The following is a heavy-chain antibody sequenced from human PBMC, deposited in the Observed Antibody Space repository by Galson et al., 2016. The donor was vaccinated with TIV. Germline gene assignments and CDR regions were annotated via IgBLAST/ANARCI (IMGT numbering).Heavy chain of an antibody. J-gene: IGHJ6*02. CDR1: GFSLSDYA. D-gene: IGHD1-26*01. Sequence: SLRLSCAASGFSLSDYAMTWVRQAPGKGLEWVSDISGRGGTTHYADSVKGRCTISRDNSKNTLYLHMSSLRAEDTALYYCARGPTTRRGYYGLDIWGQGTTVTVSS. CDR2: ISGRGGTT. CDR3: ARGPTTRRGYYGLDI. V-gene: IGHV3-23*01.